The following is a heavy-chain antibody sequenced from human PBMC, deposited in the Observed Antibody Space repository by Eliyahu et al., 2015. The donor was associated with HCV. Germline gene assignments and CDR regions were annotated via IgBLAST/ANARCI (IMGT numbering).Heavy chain of an antibody. CDR3: ARHLVPAAILWFGNWFDP. D-gene: IGHD2-2*01. CDR2: IYYSGST. CDR1: GGSIXSSSYY. J-gene: IGHJ5*02. V-gene: IGHV4-39*01. Sequence: QLQLQESGPGLVKPSETLSLTCTVSGGSIXSSSYYWGWIRQPPGKGLEWIGSIYYSGSTYYNPSLKSRVTISVDTSKNQFSLKLSSVTAADTAVYYCARHLVPAAILWFGNWFDPWGQGTLVTVSS.